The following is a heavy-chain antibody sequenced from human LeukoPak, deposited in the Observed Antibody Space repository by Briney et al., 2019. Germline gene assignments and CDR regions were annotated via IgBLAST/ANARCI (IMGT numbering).Heavy chain of an antibody. CDR2: ISSSSSYI. V-gene: IGHV3-21*01. D-gene: IGHD1-1*01. CDR3: AREQKRLDLHAFDI. J-gene: IGHJ3*02. CDR1: GFTFSSYS. Sequence: GGSLRLSCAASGFTFSSYSMNWVRQAPGKGLEWVSSISSSSSYIYYADSVKGRFTISRDNAKNSLYLQMNSLRAEDTAVYYCAREQKRLDLHAFDIWGQGTMVTVSS.